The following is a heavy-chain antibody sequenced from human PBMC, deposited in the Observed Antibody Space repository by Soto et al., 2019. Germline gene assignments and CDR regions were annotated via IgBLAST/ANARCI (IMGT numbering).Heavy chain of an antibody. Sequence: SVKVSCKASGGTFSSYAISWVRQAPGQGLEWMGGIIPIFGTANYAQKFQGRVTITADESTSTAYMELSSLRSEDTAVYYCARDRAYYDFWSGYQSKDYYYYGMDVWGQGTTVTVSS. CDR1: GGTFSSYA. J-gene: IGHJ6*02. CDR3: ARDRAYYDFWSGYQSKDYYYYGMDV. V-gene: IGHV1-69*13. D-gene: IGHD3-3*01. CDR2: IIPIFGTA.